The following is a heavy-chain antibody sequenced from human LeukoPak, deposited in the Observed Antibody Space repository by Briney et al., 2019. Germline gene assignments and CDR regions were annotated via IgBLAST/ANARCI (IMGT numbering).Heavy chain of an antibody. Sequence: ASVKVSCKASGYTFTSFGISWVRQAPGQGLEWMGIVNPTGGSTTYAQKFQGRVTMTRDTSTSTVYMELSSLRSEDTAVYYCAREASGVNGFDYWGQGTLVTVSS. V-gene: IGHV1-46*01. D-gene: IGHD3-10*01. CDR3: AREASGVNGFDY. J-gene: IGHJ4*02. CDR1: GYTFTSFG. CDR2: VNPTGGST.